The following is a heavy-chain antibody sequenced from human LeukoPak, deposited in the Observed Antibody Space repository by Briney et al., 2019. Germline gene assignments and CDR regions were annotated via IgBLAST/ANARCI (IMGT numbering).Heavy chain of an antibody. V-gene: IGHV1-69*05. J-gene: IGHJ3*02. Sequence: SVKVSCXASGGTFSSYAISWVRQAHGQGLEWMARIIPIFDTANYAQKFQGRVTITTDESTSTAYMELSSLRSEDTAVYYCARDTIAYCGGDCFNDAFDIWGQGTMVTVSS. D-gene: IGHD2-21*02. CDR2: IIPIFDTA. CDR1: GGTFSSYA. CDR3: ARDTIAYCGGDCFNDAFDI.